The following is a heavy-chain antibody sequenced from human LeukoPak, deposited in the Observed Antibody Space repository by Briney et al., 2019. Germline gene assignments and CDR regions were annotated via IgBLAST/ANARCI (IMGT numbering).Heavy chain of an antibody. Sequence: GESLKISCKGSGYSFTSYWIGWVRQRPGKGLELMGIIYTCDSDTRYSPSFQGQVPISADKSISTAYVQWSSLEASDTAMYYCARRSQSGIYVEYWGQGTLVTVS. D-gene: IGHD1-26*01. CDR3: ARRSQSGIYVEY. CDR1: GYSFTSYW. J-gene: IGHJ4*02. CDR2: IYTCDSDT. V-gene: IGHV5-51*01.